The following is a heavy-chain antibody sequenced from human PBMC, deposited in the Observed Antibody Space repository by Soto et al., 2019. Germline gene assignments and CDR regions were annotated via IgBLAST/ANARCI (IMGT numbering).Heavy chain of an antibody. CDR1: GFTFDDYA. J-gene: IGHJ3*02. CDR3: AKITARGADCSGGSCYAFDI. V-gene: IGHV3-9*01. Sequence: EVQLVESGGGLVQPGRSLRLSCAASGFTFDDYAMHWVRQAPGKGLEWVSGISWNSGSIGYADSVKGRFTISRDNAKNSLYLQMNSLRAEDTALYYCAKITARGADCSGGSCYAFDIWGQGTMVTVSS. CDR2: ISWNSGSI. D-gene: IGHD2-15*01.